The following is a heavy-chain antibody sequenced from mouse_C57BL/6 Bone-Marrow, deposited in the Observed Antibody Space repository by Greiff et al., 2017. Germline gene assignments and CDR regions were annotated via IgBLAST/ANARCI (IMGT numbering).Heavy chain of an antibody. Sequence: EVKLVESGGDLVKPGGSLKLSCAASGFTFSSYGMSWVRQTPDKRLEWVATISSGGSYTYYPDSVKGRFTISIDNAKNTLYLQMSSLKSEDTAMDYCARQIGLFAYWGQGTLVTVSA. CDR1: GFTFSSYG. J-gene: IGHJ3*01. CDR2: ISSGGSYT. CDR3: ARQIGLFAY. D-gene: IGHD3-1*01. V-gene: IGHV5-6*01.